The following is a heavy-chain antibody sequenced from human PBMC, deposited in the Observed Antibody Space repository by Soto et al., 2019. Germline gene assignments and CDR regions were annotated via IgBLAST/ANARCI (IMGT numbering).Heavy chain of an antibody. V-gene: IGHV4-30-2*01. D-gene: IGHD3-22*01. CDR3: ARARYGLSGYYFDS. Sequence: QVQLQESASGLVKPSQTLSLTCTVSGDSISSGGYSWSWIRQPPRQGLEWIGYIYHTGSTSYSPSLKSRVTLSVDKSNDQFSLSLNSVTAADTAIYYCARARYGLSGYYFDSWGQGALFTVS. CDR1: GDSISSGGYS. CDR2: IYHTGST. J-gene: IGHJ4*02.